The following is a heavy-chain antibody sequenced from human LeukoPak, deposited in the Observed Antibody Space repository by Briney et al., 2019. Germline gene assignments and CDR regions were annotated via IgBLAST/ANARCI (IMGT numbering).Heavy chain of an antibody. Sequence: PGGSLRLSCAASGFTFSSYAMSWVRQAPGKGLEWVSAISGSGGSTYYADSVKGRFTISRDNSKNTLYLQMNSLRAEDTAVYYCAKDYVGPADFGVVTPLGDYWGQGTLVTVSS. CDR1: GFTFSSYA. CDR3: AKDYVGPADFGVVTPLGDY. J-gene: IGHJ4*02. V-gene: IGHV3-23*01. CDR2: ISGSGGST. D-gene: IGHD3-3*01.